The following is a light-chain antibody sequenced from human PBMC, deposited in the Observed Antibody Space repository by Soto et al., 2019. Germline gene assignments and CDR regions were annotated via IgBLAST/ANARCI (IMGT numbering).Light chain of an antibody. CDR2: DNN. J-gene: IGLJ3*02. Sequence: QSVLTQPPSVSAAPGQKVTISCSGSSSNIGNNYVSWYQQHPGTAPKLLIYDNNKRPSGIPDRFSGSKSGTSATLGITGLQTGDEADYYCGAWHSSLSAGVFGGGTKVTVL. V-gene: IGLV1-51*01. CDR1: SSNIGNNY. CDR3: GAWHSSLSAGV.